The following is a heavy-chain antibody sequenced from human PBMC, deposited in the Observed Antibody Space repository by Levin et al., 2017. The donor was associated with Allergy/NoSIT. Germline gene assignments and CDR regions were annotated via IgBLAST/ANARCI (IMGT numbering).Heavy chain of an antibody. CDR2: FDPEDGET. D-gene: IGHD3-22*01. Sequence: ASVKVSCKVSGYTLTELSMHWVRQAPGKGLEWMGSFDPEDGETIYAQKFQGRVTMTEDTSTDTAYMDLSSLRSEDTAVYYCATLPALGPITMIVVGLGAFDIWGQGTMVTVSS. CDR3: ATLPALGPITMIVVGLGAFDI. CDR1: GYTLTELS. V-gene: IGHV1-24*01. J-gene: IGHJ3*02.